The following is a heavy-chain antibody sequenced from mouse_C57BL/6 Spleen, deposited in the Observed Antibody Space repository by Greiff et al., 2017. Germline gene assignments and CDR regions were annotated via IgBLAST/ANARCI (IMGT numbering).Heavy chain of an antibody. CDR1: GYAFSSYW. CDR3: ARVDGYYAWFAY. Sequence: QVHVKQSGAELVKPGASVKISCKASGYAFSSYWMNWVKQRPGKGLEWIGQIYPGDGDTNYNGKFKGKATLTADKSSSTAYMQLSSLTSEDSAVYFCARVDGYYAWFAYWGQGTLVTVSA. V-gene: IGHV1-80*01. J-gene: IGHJ3*01. D-gene: IGHD2-3*01. CDR2: IYPGDGDT.